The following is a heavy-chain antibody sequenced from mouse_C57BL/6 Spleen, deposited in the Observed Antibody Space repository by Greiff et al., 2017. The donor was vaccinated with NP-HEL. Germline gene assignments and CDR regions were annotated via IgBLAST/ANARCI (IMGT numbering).Heavy chain of an antibody. V-gene: IGHV1-69*01. J-gene: IGHJ2*01. D-gene: IGHD1-1*02. CDR3: ARYYGPGDFDY. CDR1: GYTFTSYW. Sequence: QVQLQQPGAELVMPGASVKLSCKASGYTFTSYWMHWVKQRPGQGLEWIGEIDPSDSYTNYNQKFKGKSTLTVDKSSSTAYMQLSSLTSEDSAVYYCARYYGPGDFDYWGQGTTLTVSS. CDR2: IDPSDSYT.